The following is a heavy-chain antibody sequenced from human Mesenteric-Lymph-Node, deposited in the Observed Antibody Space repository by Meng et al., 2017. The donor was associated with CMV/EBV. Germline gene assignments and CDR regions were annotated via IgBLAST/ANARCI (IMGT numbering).Heavy chain of an antibody. D-gene: IGHD1-1*01. Sequence: GESLKISCAASGFTFSSYAMSWVRQAPGKGLEWVSLISWTGGNTHYTDSVKGRFTLSIDNSKNTLYLQMNSLSAEDTAVYYCAKGSTLEAFDYWGQGTMVTVSS. CDR2: ISWTGGNT. CDR3: AKGSTLEAFDY. J-gene: IGHJ4*03. V-gene: IGHV3-23*01. CDR1: GFTFSSYA.